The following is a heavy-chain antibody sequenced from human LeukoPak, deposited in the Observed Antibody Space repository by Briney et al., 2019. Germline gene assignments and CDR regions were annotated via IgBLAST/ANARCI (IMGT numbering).Heavy chain of an antibody. J-gene: IGHJ4*02. CDR1: GFTFSSYG. D-gene: IGHD6-13*01. CDR2: IRYDGSDK. CDR3: ATYKAALDY. Sequence: GGSLRLSCAASGFTFSSYGMYWVRQAPGKGLEWVAFIRYDGSDKYYADSVKGRFTISRDNSKNTLYLQMNSLRTEDTAVYYCATYKAALDYWGQGTLVTVSS. V-gene: IGHV3-30*02.